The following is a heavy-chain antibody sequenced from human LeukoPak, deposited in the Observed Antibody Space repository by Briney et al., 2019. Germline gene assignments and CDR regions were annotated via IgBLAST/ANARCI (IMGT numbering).Heavy chain of an antibody. Sequence: ASVKVSCKASGYTFTSYYMHWVRQAPGQGLEWMGIINPSGGSTSYAQKFQGRVTMTRDMSTSTVYMELSRLRSGDTAVYYCARSITMIADDAFDIWGQGTMVTVSS. CDR1: GYTFTSYY. V-gene: IGHV1-46*01. CDR2: INPSGGST. D-gene: IGHD3-22*01. J-gene: IGHJ3*02. CDR3: ARSITMIADDAFDI.